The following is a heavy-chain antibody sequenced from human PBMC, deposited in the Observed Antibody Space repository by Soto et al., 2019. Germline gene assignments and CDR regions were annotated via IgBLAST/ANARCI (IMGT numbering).Heavy chain of an antibody. Sequence: GGSLRLSCAASGFTFSSYAMSWVRQAPGKGLEWVSAISGSGGSTYYADSVKGRFTISRDNSKNTLYLQMNSLRAEDTAVYYCAKVGLMVYDNHVAFDIWGQGTMVTVSS. CDR1: GFTFSSYA. J-gene: IGHJ3*02. D-gene: IGHD2-8*01. CDR2: ISGSGGST. V-gene: IGHV3-23*01. CDR3: AKVGLMVYDNHVAFDI.